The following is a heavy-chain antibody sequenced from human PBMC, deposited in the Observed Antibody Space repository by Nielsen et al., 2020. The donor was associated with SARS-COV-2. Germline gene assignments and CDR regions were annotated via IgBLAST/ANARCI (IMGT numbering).Heavy chain of an antibody. CDR1: RGSISSGYYY. CDR2: TFNSGNT. D-gene: IGHD2-2*01. V-gene: IGHV4-30-4*01. J-gene: IGHJ6*02. Sequence: SETLSLTCTVSRGSISSGYYYWSWIRQPPGKGLEWIGYTFNSGNTYYNPSLRSRVTMSLDTSKNQFSLILTSVTAADTAVYYCAREEYGFGLDVWGQGTTVRVSS. CDR3: AREEYGFGLDV.